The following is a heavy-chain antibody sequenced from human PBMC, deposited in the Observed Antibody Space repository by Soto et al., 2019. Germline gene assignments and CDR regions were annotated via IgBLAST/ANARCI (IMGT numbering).Heavy chain of an antibody. CDR2: IIPIFGTA. Sequence: GASVKVSCKAPGGTFSSYAISWVRQAPGQGLEWMGGIIPIFGTANYAQKFQGRVTVTADESTSTAYMELSSLRSEDTAVYYCARDCSSTSCYDIYYYYYGMDVWGQGTTVTVSS. J-gene: IGHJ6*02. D-gene: IGHD2-2*01. CDR3: ARDCSSTSCYDIYYYYYGMDV. CDR1: GGTFSSYA. V-gene: IGHV1-69*13.